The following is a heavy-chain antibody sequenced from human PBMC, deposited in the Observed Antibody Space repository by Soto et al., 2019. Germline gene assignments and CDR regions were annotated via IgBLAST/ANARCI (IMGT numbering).Heavy chain of an antibody. D-gene: IGHD3-22*01. CDR1: GGTFSSYA. Sequence: QVQLVQSGAEVKKPGSSVKVSCKVSGGTFSSYAISWERQAPGQGLEWMGGIIPIFGTANYAQKFQCRVTITADESTSTAYMELSSLRSEDTAVYYCESSDSSGYYQLDYWGQGTLVTVSS. V-gene: IGHV1-69*12. CDR3: ESSDSSGYYQLDY. CDR2: IIPIFGTA. J-gene: IGHJ4*02.